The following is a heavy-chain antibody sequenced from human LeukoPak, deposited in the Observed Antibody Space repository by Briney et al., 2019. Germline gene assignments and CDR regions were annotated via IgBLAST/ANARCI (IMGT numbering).Heavy chain of an antibody. Sequence: SETLSLTCTVSGGSIGTDSYYWGRIRQPPGKGLEWIVCVCYSGCTYYNPSRKSRVTISVDTSKNQLSLKLTSVTAADTAVYYCAGVRGLIREDYFHYWGQGILVTVSS. V-gene: IGHV4-39*01. CDR3: AGVRGLIREDYFHY. D-gene: IGHD3-10*01. CDR1: GGSIGTDSYY. J-gene: IGHJ4*02. CDR2: VCYSGCT.